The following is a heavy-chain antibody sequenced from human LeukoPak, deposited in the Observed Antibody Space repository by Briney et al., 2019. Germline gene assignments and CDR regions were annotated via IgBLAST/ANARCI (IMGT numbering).Heavy chain of an antibody. V-gene: IGHV4-34*01. D-gene: IGHD3-3*01. J-gene: IGHJ4*02. Sequence: SETLSLTCAVYGGSFIEYYWSWIRQPPAKGREGIGEINHSGSTNYNPSLKSRVTISVDTSKNPFSLKLSSVTAAPPAVYHCARGQITIFGVVTRTRREFDYWGQGTLVTVSS. CDR3: ARGQITIFGVVTRTRREFDY. CDR1: GGSFIEYY. CDR2: INHSGST.